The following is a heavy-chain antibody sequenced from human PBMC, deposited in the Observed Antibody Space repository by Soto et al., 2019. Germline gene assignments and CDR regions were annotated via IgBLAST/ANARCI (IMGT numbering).Heavy chain of an antibody. Sequence: QVQLVQSGAEVKKPGSSVKVSCKASGGTFSSYTISWVRQAPGQGLEWMGRIIPILGIANYAQKFQGRVTITADKSTSTAYMELSSLRSEDTAVYYCARGRQMATIDLRYYYGMDVWGQGTTVTVSS. CDR3: ARGRQMATIDLRYYYGMDV. D-gene: IGHD5-12*01. V-gene: IGHV1-69*02. CDR1: GGTFSSYT. J-gene: IGHJ6*02. CDR2: IIPILGIA.